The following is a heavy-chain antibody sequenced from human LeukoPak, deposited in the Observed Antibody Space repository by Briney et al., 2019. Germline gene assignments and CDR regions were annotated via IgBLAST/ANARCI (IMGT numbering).Heavy chain of an antibody. CDR3: ARGLMTTGRSNFDY. Sequence: PSGTLSLTCAVSGGSISSSDWWSWVRQPPGKGLEWIGEIYHSGSTNYNPSLKSRVTISVDKSKNQFSLKLSSVTAADTAVYYCARGLMTTGRSNFDYWGQGTLVTVSS. CDR2: IYHSGST. V-gene: IGHV4-4*02. D-gene: IGHD4-17*01. J-gene: IGHJ4*02. CDR1: GGSISSSDW.